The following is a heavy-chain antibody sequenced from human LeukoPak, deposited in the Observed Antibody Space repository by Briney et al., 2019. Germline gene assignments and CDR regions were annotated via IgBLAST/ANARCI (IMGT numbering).Heavy chain of an antibody. CDR3: AAGDTLVRGVIIPFAP. CDR1: GFTLINSA. J-gene: IGHJ5*02. D-gene: IGHD3-10*01. Sequence: GTSAKVSCKASGFTLINSAVQWVRQARGQRLEWVGWIIVGSGQTRYAQKFQERVTITRDMSTSTAFLELSSLRSEDSAVYYCAAGDTLVRGVIIPFAPWGQGTLVTVSS. CDR2: IIVGSGQT. V-gene: IGHV1-58*01.